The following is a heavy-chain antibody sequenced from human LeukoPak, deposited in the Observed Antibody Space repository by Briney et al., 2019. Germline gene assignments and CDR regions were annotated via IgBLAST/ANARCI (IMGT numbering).Heavy chain of an antibody. CDR2: IIPIFGTA. CDR3: ARDLGYCSGGSCYAGWFDP. D-gene: IGHD2-15*01. Sequence: SVKVSCKASGGTFSSYAISWVRQAPGQGLEWMGGIIPIFGTANYAQKFQGRVTITTDESTSTAYMELSSLRSEDTAVYYCARDLGYCSGGSCYAGWFDPWGQGTLVTVSS. J-gene: IGHJ5*02. CDR1: GGTFSSYA. V-gene: IGHV1-69*05.